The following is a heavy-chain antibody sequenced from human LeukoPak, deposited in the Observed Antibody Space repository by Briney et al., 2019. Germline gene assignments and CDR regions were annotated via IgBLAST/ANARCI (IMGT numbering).Heavy chain of an antibody. CDR2: ISGSGGST. Sequence: GGSLRLSCAASGFTFSSYAMSWVRQAPGKGLEWVSAISGSGGSTYYADSMRGRFTISRDNAEMSLFLQMNSLRVDDTAVYYCARSNGLRYFDRWGQGTLVTVSS. D-gene: IGHD4-11*01. CDR3: ARSNGLRYFDR. V-gene: IGHV3-23*01. CDR1: GFTFSSYA. J-gene: IGHJ4*02.